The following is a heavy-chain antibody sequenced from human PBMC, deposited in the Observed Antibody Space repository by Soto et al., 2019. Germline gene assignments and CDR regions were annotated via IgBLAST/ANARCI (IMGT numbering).Heavy chain of an antibody. CDR3: ATVGAVYGSGKGQAFDI. D-gene: IGHD3-10*01. Sequence: EVQLLESGGGLVQPGGSLRLSCAASGFTFSNYGMNWVRQAPGKGLEWVSVVSGSGRTTYYADSVKGRFTISRDNSKNSLYLQMDSLGVEDTAVYYCATVGAVYGSGKGQAFDIWGQGTMVTVSS. J-gene: IGHJ3*02. CDR1: GFTFSNYG. V-gene: IGHV3-23*01. CDR2: VSGSGRTT.